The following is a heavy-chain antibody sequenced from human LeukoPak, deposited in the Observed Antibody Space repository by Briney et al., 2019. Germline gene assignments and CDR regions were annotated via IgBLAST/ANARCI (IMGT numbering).Heavy chain of an antibody. D-gene: IGHD6-13*01. CDR1: GFTFSSYA. J-gene: IGHJ4*02. CDR2: ISSNGGST. V-gene: IGHV3-64D*06. CDR3: VKDSIAAVPDGAFDY. Sequence: PGGSLRLSCSASGFTFSSYAMHWVRQAPGKGLEYVSAISSNGGSTYYADSVKGRFTISRDNSKNTLYPQMSSLRAEDTAVYYCVKDSIAAVPDGAFDYWGQGTLVTVSS.